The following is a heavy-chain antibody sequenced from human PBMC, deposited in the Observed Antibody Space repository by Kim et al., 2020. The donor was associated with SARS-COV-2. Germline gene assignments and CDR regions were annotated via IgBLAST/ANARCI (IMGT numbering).Heavy chain of an antibody. D-gene: IGHD1-26*01. V-gene: IGHV3-48*03. CDR2: I. J-gene: IGHJ4*02. CDR3: ARDSVGVGLVY. Sequence: IYYADSVKGRFTISRDNAKNSLYLQMNSLRAEDTAVYYCARDSVGVGLVYWGQGTLVTVSS.